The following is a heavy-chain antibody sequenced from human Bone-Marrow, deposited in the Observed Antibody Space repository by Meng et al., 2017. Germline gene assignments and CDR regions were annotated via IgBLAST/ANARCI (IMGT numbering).Heavy chain of an antibody. Sequence: GGSLRLSCAASGFTFSSYAMHWVRQAPGKGLEWVAVISYDGSNKYYADSVKGRFTISRDNSKNTLYLQMNSLRAEDTAVYYCARVQRAVVVVTYGGAFDIWDQGTMVTVSS. V-gene: IGHV3-30*04. D-gene: IGHD2-21*02. CDR3: ARVQRAVVVVTYGGAFDI. J-gene: IGHJ3*02. CDR1: GFTFSSYA. CDR2: ISYDGSNK.